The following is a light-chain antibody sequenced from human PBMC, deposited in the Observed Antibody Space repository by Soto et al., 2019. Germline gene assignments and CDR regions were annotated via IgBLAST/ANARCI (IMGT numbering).Light chain of an antibody. CDR1: SSNIGAGYD. V-gene: IGLV1-40*01. Sequence: QSVLTQPPSVSGAPGQRVTICCTGSSSNIGAGYDVHWYQQLPGTAPKLLIYGNSNRPSGVPDRFSGSKSGTSASLAITGLQAEYEADYYCLSYDSSLSGSVVFGGGTKVTVL. CDR2: GNS. J-gene: IGLJ2*01. CDR3: LSYDSSLSGSVV.